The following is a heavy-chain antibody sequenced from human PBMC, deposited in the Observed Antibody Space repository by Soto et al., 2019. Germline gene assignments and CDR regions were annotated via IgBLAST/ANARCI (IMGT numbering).Heavy chain of an antibody. CDR1: GYTFTGNY. D-gene: IGHD2-15*01. Sequence: GASVEVSCKASGYTFTGNYMHWVRQAPGQGLEWMGWINPNSGGTNYAQKFQGWVTMTRDTSISTAYMELSRLRSDDTAVYYCARDRDHGYCSGGSCYWDAFDIWGQGTMVTVSS. CDR3: ARDRDHGYCSGGSCYWDAFDI. J-gene: IGHJ3*02. V-gene: IGHV1-2*04. CDR2: INPNSGGT.